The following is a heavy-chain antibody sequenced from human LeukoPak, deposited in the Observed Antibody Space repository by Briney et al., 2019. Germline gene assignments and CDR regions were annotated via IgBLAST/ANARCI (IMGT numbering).Heavy chain of an antibody. J-gene: IGHJ6*02. CDR1: GYTFTGYY. Sequence: ASVKVSCKASGYTFTGYYMHWVRQAPGQGLEWMGWINPNSGGTNYAQKFQGRVTMTRDTSISTAYMELSRLRSEDTAVYYCARGRPWFGELSYYYGMDVWGQGTTVTVSS. CDR2: INPNSGGT. CDR3: ARGRPWFGELSYYYGMDV. V-gene: IGHV1-2*02. D-gene: IGHD3-10*01.